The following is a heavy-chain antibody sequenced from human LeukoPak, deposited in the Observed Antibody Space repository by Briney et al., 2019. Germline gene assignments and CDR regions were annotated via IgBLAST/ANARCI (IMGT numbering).Heavy chain of an antibody. CDR2: MNPNSDNT. V-gene: IGHV1-8*01. D-gene: IGHD2-2*01. CDR3: ARVPPSCSSTSCNYYYGMDV. Sequence: GASVKVSCKVSGYTFTNYDINWERQATGQGLEWMGWMNPNSDNTGYAQRFQGRVTMTRNTSISTAYMELSSLRSEDTAVYYCARVPPSCSSTSCNYYYGMDVWGQGTTVTVSS. CDR1: GYTFTNYD. J-gene: IGHJ6*02.